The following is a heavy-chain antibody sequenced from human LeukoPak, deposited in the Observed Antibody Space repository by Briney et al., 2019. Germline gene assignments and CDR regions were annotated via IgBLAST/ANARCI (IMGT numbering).Heavy chain of an antibody. CDR3: ARLGRGGYFYDSSGFYYFDY. CDR2: IRYDGSNK. V-gene: IGHV3-30*02. CDR1: GFTFSSYG. Sequence: PGGSLRLSCAASGFTFSSYGMHWVRQAPGKGLEWVAFIRYDGSNKYYADSVKGRFTISRDNSKNTLYLQMNSLRAEDTAVYYCARLGRGGYFYDSSGFYYFDYWGQGTLVTVSS. J-gene: IGHJ4*02. D-gene: IGHD3-22*01.